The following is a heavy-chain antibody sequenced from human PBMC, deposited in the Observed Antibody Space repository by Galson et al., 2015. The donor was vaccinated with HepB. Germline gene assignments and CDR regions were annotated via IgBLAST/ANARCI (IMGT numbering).Heavy chain of an antibody. Sequence: SLRLSCAASGFTFSSYGMHWVRQAPGKGLEWVAVISYDGSNKYYADSVKGRFTISRDNSKNTLYLQMNSLRAEDTAVYYCAKDLGISTEDGYNWGSFDYWGQGTLVTVSS. CDR1: GFTFSSYG. D-gene: IGHD5-24*01. CDR2: ISYDGSNK. CDR3: AKDLGISTEDGYNWGSFDY. J-gene: IGHJ4*02. V-gene: IGHV3-30*18.